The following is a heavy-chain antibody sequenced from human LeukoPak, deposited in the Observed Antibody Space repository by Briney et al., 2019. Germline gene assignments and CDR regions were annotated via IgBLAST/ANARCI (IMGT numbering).Heavy chain of an antibody. Sequence: SETLSLTCAVSGGSISSSNWWSWVRQPPGKGLEWIGEIYHSGSTNYNPSLKSRVTISVDKSKNQFSLKLSSVTAADTAVYYCARGQRGDRGYSYGYSYWGQGTLVTVSS. J-gene: IGHJ4*02. CDR2: IYHSGST. CDR1: GGSISSSNW. D-gene: IGHD5-18*01. V-gene: IGHV4-4*02. CDR3: ARGQRGDRGYSYGYSY.